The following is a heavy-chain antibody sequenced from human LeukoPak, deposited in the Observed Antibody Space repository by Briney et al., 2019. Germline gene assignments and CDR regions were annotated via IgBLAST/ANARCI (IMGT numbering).Heavy chain of an antibody. D-gene: IGHD4-17*01. CDR3: ARDRGDYGDYRYHYYFDY. Sequence: GGSLRLSCAASRFTFTSYWMSWVRQAPGKGLEWVANIKQDGSEKHYVDSVKGRFTISRDNAKNSLYLQMDSLRAEDTAVYYCARDRGDYGDYRYHYYFDYWGQGTLVTVSS. CDR1: RFTFTSYW. V-gene: IGHV3-7*04. J-gene: IGHJ4*02. CDR2: IKQDGSEK.